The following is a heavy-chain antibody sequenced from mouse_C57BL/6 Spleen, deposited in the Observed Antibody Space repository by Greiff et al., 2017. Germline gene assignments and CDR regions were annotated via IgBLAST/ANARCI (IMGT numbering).Heavy chain of an antibody. CDR2: IDPSDSYT. J-gene: IGHJ3*01. Sequence: QVQLQQPGAELVLPGASVKLSCKASGYTFTSYWMPWVKQSPGQGLEWIGEIDPSDSYTNYNQKFKGRSTLTVDKSSSTPYMQLSSLTSEDSAVYYCARYGNYSWFAYWGQGTLVTVSA. CDR1: GYTFTSYW. CDR3: ARYGNYSWFAY. D-gene: IGHD2-1*01. V-gene: IGHV1-69*01.